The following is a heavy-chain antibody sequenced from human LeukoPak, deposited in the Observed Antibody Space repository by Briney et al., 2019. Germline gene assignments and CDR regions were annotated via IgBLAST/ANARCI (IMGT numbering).Heavy chain of an antibody. Sequence: ASVTVSCKAAGNIITSYAIGRVRQAPGQWLEWMGWISAYSGDTNYAQKFQGRATMTTDTSTSTAYMELRSLSSDDTAVYYCGRGPKAGGPHHDMDVWGRGTTVTVSS. CDR2: ISAYSGDT. J-gene: IGHJ6*02. V-gene: IGHV1-18*01. CDR1: GNIITSYA. D-gene: IGHD2-15*01. CDR3: GRGPKAGGPHHDMDV.